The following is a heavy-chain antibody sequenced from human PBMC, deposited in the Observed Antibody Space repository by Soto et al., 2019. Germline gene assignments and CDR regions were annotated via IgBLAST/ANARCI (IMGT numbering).Heavy chain of an antibody. CDR1: GFTFSTYW. CDR3: ARGSGGHNYYYGMDV. J-gene: IGHJ6*02. D-gene: IGHD2-15*01. V-gene: IGHV3-7*03. Sequence: GGSLRLSCTASGFTFSTYWMSWVRQAPGMGLEWVANIGEDGSEKYYVDSVKGRFTISRDNAKNSLYLQMNSLRADDTAVYYCARGSGGHNYYYGMDVWGQGTTVTVSS. CDR2: IGEDGSEK.